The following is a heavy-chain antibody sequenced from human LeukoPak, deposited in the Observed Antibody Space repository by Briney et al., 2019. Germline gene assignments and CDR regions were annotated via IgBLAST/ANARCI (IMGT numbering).Heavy chain of an antibody. V-gene: IGHV4-34*01. D-gene: IGHD5-18*01. CDR2: INHSGST. CDR3: ARDRGYSYGQVFRYGMDV. Sequence: SETLSLTCAVYGGSFSGYYWSWIRQPPGKGLEWIGEINHSGSTNYNPSLKSRVTISVDTSKNQFSLKLSSVTAADTAVYYCARDRGYSYGQVFRYGMDVWAKGPRSPSP. CDR1: GGSFSGYY. J-gene: IGHJ6*02.